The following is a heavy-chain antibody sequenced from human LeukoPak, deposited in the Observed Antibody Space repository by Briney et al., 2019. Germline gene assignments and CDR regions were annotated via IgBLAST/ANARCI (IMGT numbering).Heavy chain of an antibody. J-gene: IGHJ3*02. D-gene: IGHD6-6*01. CDR1: GFTFSSYG. V-gene: IGHV3-30*02. CDR3: AKLYSSSSRAFDI. CDR2: IRYDGSNK. Sequence: GGSLRPSCAASGFTFSSYGMHWVRQAPGKGLEWVAFIRYDGSNKYYADSVRGRFTISRDNSKNTLYLQMNSLRAEDTAVHYCAKLYSSSSRAFDIWGQGTMVTVSS.